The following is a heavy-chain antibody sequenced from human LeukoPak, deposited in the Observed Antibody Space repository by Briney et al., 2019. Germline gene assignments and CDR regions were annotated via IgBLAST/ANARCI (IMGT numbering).Heavy chain of an antibody. Sequence: PSETLSLTCAVYGGSFIGYDWTWIRQPPGKGLEWMGEINHSGGTNYNSSLKSRVTISVDTSKNQFSLKLSSVTAADTAVYYCASLARGGNWFDPWGQGTLVTVSS. CDR2: INHSGGT. V-gene: IGHV4-34*01. D-gene: IGHD6-6*01. CDR1: GGSFIGYD. J-gene: IGHJ5*02. CDR3: ASLARGGNWFDP.